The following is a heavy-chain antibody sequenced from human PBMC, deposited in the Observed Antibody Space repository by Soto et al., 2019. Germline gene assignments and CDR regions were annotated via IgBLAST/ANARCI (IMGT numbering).Heavy chain of an antibody. D-gene: IGHD6-13*01. Sequence: QVQLQQWGAGLLKPSETLSLTCAVYGGSFSGYYWSWIRQPPGKGLEWIGEINHSGSTNYNQSLKSRVTISIDTSKNQFSLKLSSVTAADTAVYYCARGGAAADGDYYYMDVWGKGTTVTVSS. J-gene: IGHJ6*03. CDR3: ARGGAAADGDYYYMDV. CDR2: INHSGST. CDR1: GGSFSGYY. V-gene: IGHV4-34*01.